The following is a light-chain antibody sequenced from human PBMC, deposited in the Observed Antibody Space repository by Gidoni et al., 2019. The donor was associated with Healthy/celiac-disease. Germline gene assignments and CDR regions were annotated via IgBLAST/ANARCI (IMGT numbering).Light chain of an antibody. CDR2: EVS. V-gene: IGLV2-14*01. CDR1: SSDVGGYNY. Sequence: QSALTQPASVSVSPGQSITISCTGTSSDVGGYNYVSWYQQHPGKAPKLMIYEVSNRPSGVSNRFSGSKSGNTASLTISGLHAEDEADYYCSSYTSSSTLVVFGGGTKLTVL. J-gene: IGLJ2*01. CDR3: SSYTSSSTLVV.